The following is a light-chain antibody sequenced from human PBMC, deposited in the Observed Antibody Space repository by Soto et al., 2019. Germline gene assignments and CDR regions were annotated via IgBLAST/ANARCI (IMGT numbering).Light chain of an antibody. V-gene: IGKV3-20*01. CDR3: QQSGDSWT. CDR1: QSVRSNY. CDR2: DTS. Sequence: EIGLTQSPGTLSLSPGERAAVSCRASQSVRSNYLAWYQQKPGQAPRLLIYDTSSRATGVPDRFSGSGSGTDFTLTITRLEPEDFAVYYCQQSGDSWTFGQGTKVDIK. J-gene: IGKJ1*01.